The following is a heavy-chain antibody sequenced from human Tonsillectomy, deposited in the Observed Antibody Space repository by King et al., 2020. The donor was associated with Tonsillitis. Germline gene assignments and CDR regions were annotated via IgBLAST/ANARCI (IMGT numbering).Heavy chain of an antibody. V-gene: IGHV3-23*04. D-gene: IGHD1-26*01. CDR1: GFTFSSYA. CDR3: AGDRNSGNYPAIYDYYGMDV. CDR2: ISGSGGST. J-gene: IGHJ6*02. Sequence: VQLVESGGGLVQPGGSLRLSCAASGFTFSSYAMSWVRQAPGKGLEWVSAISGSGGSTYYADSVKGRFTISRDNSKNTLYLQMNSLRAEDTAVYYCAGDRNSGNYPAIYDYYGMDVWGQGTTVTVSS.